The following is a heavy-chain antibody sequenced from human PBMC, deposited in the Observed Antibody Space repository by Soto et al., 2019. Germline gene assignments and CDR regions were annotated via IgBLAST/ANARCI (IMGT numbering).Heavy chain of an antibody. CDR1: GYTFTNHW. V-gene: IGHV5-51*01. Sequence: PGESLKISCEASGYTFTNHWIAWVRQIPGKGLEWMGIIYGGDSYTRYSPSFQGLVTMSADKSITTAYLQWGSLKASDTAMYYCARQVNWNENDYWGQGTLVTVSS. CDR3: ARQVNWNENDY. J-gene: IGHJ4*02. D-gene: IGHD1-20*01. CDR2: IYGGDSYT.